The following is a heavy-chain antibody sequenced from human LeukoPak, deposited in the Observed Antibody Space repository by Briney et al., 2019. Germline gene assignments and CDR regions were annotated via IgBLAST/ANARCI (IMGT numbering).Heavy chain of an antibody. CDR3: ARVQYYDYVWGSYRSRNFDY. Sequence: SETLSLTCTVSGGSISSYYWSCIRQLPGKGQEWIGYIYYSGSANYNPSLKSRVTISVDTSKNQFSLKLSSVTAADTAVYYCARVQYYDYVWGSYRSRNFDYWGQGTLVTVSS. CDR1: GGSISSYY. V-gene: IGHV4-59*12. D-gene: IGHD3-16*02. J-gene: IGHJ4*02. CDR2: IYYSGSA.